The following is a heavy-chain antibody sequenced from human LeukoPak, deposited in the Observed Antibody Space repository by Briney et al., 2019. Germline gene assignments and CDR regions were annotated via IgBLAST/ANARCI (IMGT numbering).Heavy chain of an antibody. J-gene: IGHJ4*02. Sequence: RTSETLSLTCTVSGGSITRGDYYWSWIRQPPGKGLEWIGSIYYSGSTSYNPSLKSRLTISVDTSKNQFSLKLSSVTAADTAVYYCARVVSVRSLDYWGQGTLVTVSS. V-gene: IGHV4-30-4*01. D-gene: IGHD4-17*01. CDR1: GGSITRGDYY. CDR3: ARVVSVRSLDY. CDR2: IYYSGST.